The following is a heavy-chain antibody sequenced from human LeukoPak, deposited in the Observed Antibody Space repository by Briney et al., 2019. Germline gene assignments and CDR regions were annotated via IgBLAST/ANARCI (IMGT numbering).Heavy chain of an antibody. D-gene: IGHD2-2*01. CDR2: INPNSGGT. CDR1: GYTFTDYY. J-gene: IGHJ4*02. CDR3: ARDVGYCSSTSCRDY. V-gene: IGHV1-2*02. Sequence: ASVKVSCKASGYTFTDYYMHWVRQAPGQGLEWMGWINPNSGGTNYAQKFQGRVTMTRDTSISTAYMELSRLRSDDTAVYHCARDVGYCSSTSCRDYWGQGTLVTVSS.